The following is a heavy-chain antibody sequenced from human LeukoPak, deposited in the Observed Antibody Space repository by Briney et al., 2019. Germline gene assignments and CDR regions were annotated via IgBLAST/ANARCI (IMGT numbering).Heavy chain of an antibody. CDR1: GFTFRTHL. Sequence: GGSLRLSCAASGFTFRTHLMHWVRQAPGKGLEWVAVTSHDGGNQDYTDSVKGRFTISRDNAKNSLYLQMNSLRAEDTAVYYCAKEISSGWYRGVDYWGQGTLVTVSS. J-gene: IGHJ4*02. CDR3: AKEISSGWYRGVDY. CDR2: TSHDGGNQ. V-gene: IGHV3-30-3*01. D-gene: IGHD6-19*01.